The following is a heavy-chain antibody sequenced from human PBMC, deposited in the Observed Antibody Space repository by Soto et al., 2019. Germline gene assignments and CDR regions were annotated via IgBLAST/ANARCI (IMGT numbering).Heavy chain of an antibody. Sequence: SETLSLTCAVYGGSFSGYYWSWIRQPPGKGLEWIGEINHSGSTNYNPSFKSRVTISVDTSKNQLYLKLSSVTAADTAVYYCARGGGGTMVRGEDWGQGTLVTVSS. CDR1: GGSFSGYY. D-gene: IGHD3-10*01. CDR3: ARGGGGTMVRGED. V-gene: IGHV4-34*01. CDR2: INHSGST. J-gene: IGHJ4*02.